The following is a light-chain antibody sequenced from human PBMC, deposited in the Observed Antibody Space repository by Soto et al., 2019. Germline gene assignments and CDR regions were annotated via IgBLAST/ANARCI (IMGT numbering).Light chain of an antibody. CDR1: SSDVGGYNY. Sequence: QSVLTQPASVSGSPGQSITISCTGTSSDVGGYNYVSWYQHHPGKAPKLMIFDVSNRPSGVSNRFSASKSGNTASLTISGLQPEDEADYYSTSYTTSNTRQIVFGTGTKATVL. V-gene: IGLV2-14*03. J-gene: IGLJ1*01. CDR2: DVS. CDR3: TSYTTSNTRQIV.